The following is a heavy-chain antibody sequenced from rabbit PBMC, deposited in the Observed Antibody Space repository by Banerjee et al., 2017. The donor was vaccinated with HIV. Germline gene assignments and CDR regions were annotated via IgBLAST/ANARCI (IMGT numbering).Heavy chain of an antibody. CDR3: ARGDAGNGLNL. CDR1: GFSFSSGYD. J-gene: IGHJ4*01. D-gene: IGHD4-2*01. CDR2: IYTGDGST. V-gene: IGHV1S43*01. Sequence: QSLEESGGGLVKPGASLTLTCKASGFSFSSGYDMCWVRQAPGKGLEWIACIYTGDGSTYYASWVNGRFTISRSTSLNTVDLKMTSLTAADTATYFCARGDAGNGLNLWGPGTLVTVS.